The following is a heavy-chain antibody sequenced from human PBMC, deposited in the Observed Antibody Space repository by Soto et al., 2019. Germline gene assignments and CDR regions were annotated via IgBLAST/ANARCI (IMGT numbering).Heavy chain of an antibody. CDR1: GFTFSSYG. D-gene: IGHD6-13*01. CDR3: AKGIAAAGTLDYYYYGMDV. CDR2: ISYDGSNK. V-gene: IGHV3-30*18. J-gene: IGHJ6*02. Sequence: QVQLVESGEGVVQPGRSLRLSCAASGFTFSSYGMHWVRQAPGKGLEWVAVISYDGSNKYYADSVKGRFTISRDNSKNTLYLQMNSLRAEDTAVYYCAKGIAAAGTLDYYYYGMDVWGQGTTVTVSS.